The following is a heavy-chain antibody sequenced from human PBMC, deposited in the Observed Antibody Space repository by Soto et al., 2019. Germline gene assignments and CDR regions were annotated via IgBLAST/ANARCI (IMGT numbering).Heavy chain of an antibody. CDR2: INHLGSI. CDR1: GGSLSDYF. D-gene: IGHD2-21*01. CDR3: ARGGISHWAYFYYMDV. V-gene: IGHV4-34*01. Sequence: SETLSLTCVVSGGSLSDYFWSWIRQPPGMALEWIGEINHLGSINYNPSLKGRVTMSVDTSKNQFSLTLNSVTAADTATYYCARGGISHWAYFYYMDVWDRGITVTVSS. J-gene: IGHJ6*03.